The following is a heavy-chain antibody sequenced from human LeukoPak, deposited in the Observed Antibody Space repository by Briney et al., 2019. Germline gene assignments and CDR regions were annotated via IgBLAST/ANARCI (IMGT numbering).Heavy chain of an antibody. CDR1: GSSTSGHY. J-gene: IGHJ4*02. D-gene: IGHD2-15*01. Sequence: SETLSLTCSVSGSSTSGHYWGWIRQPPGKTLEWIGYFYFGESTNYNPSLKSRVSMSVDTSKNQFSLKLSSVSAADTAVYYCVKCLQTPGVVGYFEYWGQGSLVTVSS. V-gene: IGHV4-59*11. CDR2: FYFGEST. CDR3: VKCLQTPGVVGYFEY.